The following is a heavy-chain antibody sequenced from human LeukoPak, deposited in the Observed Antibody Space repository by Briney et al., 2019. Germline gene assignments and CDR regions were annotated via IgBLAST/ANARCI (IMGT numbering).Heavy chain of an antibody. CDR2: ISSNGGST. CDR1: GFTFSSYA. CDR3: ARSRDGYNRVFDY. Sequence: GGSLRLSCAASGFTFSSYAMHWVRQAPGKGLEYVSAISSNGGSTYYANSVKGRFTISRDNSKNTLYLQMGSLRAEDMAVYYCARSRDGYNRVFDYWGQGTLVTVSS. V-gene: IGHV3-64*01. D-gene: IGHD5-24*01. J-gene: IGHJ4*02.